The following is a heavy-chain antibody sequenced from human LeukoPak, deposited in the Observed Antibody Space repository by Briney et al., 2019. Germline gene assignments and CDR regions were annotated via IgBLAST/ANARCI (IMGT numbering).Heavy chain of an antibody. CDR3: AKDKIAAANTPFDY. CDR2: ISGSGGST. V-gene: IGHV3-23*01. J-gene: IGHJ4*02. Sequence: GGSLRLSCAASGFTFSAYAMHWVRQAPGKGLEWVSAISGSGGSTYYADSVKGRFTISRDNSKNTLYLQMNSLRAEDTAVYYCAKDKIAAANTPFDYWGQGTPVTVSS. D-gene: IGHD6-13*01. CDR1: GFTFSAYA.